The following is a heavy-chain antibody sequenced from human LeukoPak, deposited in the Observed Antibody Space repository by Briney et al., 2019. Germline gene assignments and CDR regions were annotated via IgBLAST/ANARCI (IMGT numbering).Heavy chain of an antibody. J-gene: IGHJ6*04. D-gene: IGHD2/OR15-2a*01. V-gene: IGHV1-69*13. CDR2: IIPIFGTA. CDR1: GGTFSSYA. Sequence: SVKVSCKASGGTFSSYAISWVRQAPGQGPEWMGGIIPIFGTANYAQKFQGRVTITADESTSTAYMELSSLRSEDTAVYYCARDNRPYYYYYGMDVWGKGTTVTVSS. CDR3: ARDNRPYYYYYGMDV.